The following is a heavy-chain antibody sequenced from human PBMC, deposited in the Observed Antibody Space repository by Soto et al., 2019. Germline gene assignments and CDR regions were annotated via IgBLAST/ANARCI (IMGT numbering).Heavy chain of an antibody. Sequence: PSETLSLTCTVSGGSLSTYYWSWIRQPPGKGLEWIGYTHYSGSTKYNPSLKSRVTISLDTSKNQFSLKLSSVTAADTAVYYCARVASSALWNFDYWGQGTLVTVSS. CDR2: THYSGST. J-gene: IGHJ4*02. D-gene: IGHD3-10*01. V-gene: IGHV4-59*01. CDR1: GGSLSTYY. CDR3: ARVASSALWNFDY.